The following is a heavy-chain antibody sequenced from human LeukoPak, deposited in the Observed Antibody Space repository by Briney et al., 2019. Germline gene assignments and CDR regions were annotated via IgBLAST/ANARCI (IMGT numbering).Heavy chain of an antibody. CDR1: GGSFRGYY. V-gene: IGHV4-34*01. Sequence: PSETLSLTCAVYGGSFRGYYWSWIRQPPGKGLEWIGEINHSGSTNYNPSLKSRVTISVDTSKNQFSLKLSSVTAADTAVYYCARSWGYCSGGSCPDYWGQGTLVTVSS. D-gene: IGHD2-15*01. CDR3: ARSWGYCSGGSCPDY. J-gene: IGHJ4*02. CDR2: INHSGST.